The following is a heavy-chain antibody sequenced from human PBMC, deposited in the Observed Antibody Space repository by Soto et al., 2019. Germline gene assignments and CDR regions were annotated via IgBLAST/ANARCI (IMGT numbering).Heavy chain of an antibody. V-gene: IGHV3-48*01. CDR3: AREDLRD. CDR2: ISSSSSSI. J-gene: IGHJ4*02. CDR1: GLTFSNYS. Sequence: EVQLVESGGGLVQPGGSLRLSCAASGLTFSNYSMNWVRQAPGKGLEWGSYISSSSSSIYYADSVEGRFTVSRDSAKNSLYLQMNSLRAEDTAVYYCAREDLRDWGQGTLVTVSS.